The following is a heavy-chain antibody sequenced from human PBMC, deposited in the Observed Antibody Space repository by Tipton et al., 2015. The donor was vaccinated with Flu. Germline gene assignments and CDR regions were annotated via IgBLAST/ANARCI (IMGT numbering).Heavy chain of an antibody. CDR2: MYPGYSDI. D-gene: IGHD3-22*01. CDR1: GYSFTSHW. J-gene: IGHJ4*02. V-gene: IGHV5-51*01. Sequence: LVQSGGVVKKPGEPLKISCRVTGYSFTSHWIGWVRQMPGRGLEWVAIMYPGYSDIRYSPSFQGQVTISADKSISTAYLQWRSLKASDTALYYCATPFDNSGYPHAFDYWGQGTLVTVSS. CDR3: ATPFDNSGYPHAFDY.